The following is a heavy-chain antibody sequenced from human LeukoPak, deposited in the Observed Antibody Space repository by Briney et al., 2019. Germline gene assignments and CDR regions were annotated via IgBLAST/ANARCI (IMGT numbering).Heavy chain of an antibody. CDR2: IIPIFGTA. D-gene: IGHD5-18*01. J-gene: IGHJ4*02. Sequence: SVKVSCKASGGTFSSYAISWVRQAPGQGLEWMRGIIPIFGTANYAQKFQGRVTITADESTSTAYMELSSLRSEDTAVYYCARGAEIQLWLSLDYWGQGTLVTVSS. V-gene: IGHV1-69*01. CDR3: ARGAEIQLWLSLDY. CDR1: GGTFSSYA.